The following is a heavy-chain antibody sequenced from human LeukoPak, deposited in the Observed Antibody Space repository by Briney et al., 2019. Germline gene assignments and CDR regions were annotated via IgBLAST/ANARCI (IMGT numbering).Heavy chain of an antibody. J-gene: IGHJ4*02. V-gene: IGHV3-7*01. Sequence: GGSLRLSCAASGFTFSTYWMTWVRQAPGKGLEWVANMKQDGSERNYVDSVKGRFTISRDNDRNSLYLQMNSLRADDTAIYYCAREGGWNDFDYWGQGTLVTVSS. CDR1: GFTFSTYW. CDR3: AREGGWNDFDY. CDR2: MKQDGSER. D-gene: IGHD1-1*01.